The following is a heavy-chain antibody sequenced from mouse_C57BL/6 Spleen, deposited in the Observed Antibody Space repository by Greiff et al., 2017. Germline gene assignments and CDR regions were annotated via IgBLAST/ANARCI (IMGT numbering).Heavy chain of an antibody. CDR1: GYTFTSYG. D-gene: IGHD4-1*01. CDR2: IYPRSGNT. CDR3: ARRELDY. J-gene: IGHJ2*01. Sequence: VKLLESGAELARPGASVKLSCKASGYTFTSYGISWVKQRTGQGLEWIGEIYPRSGNTYYNEKFKGKATLTADKSSSTAYMELRSLTSEDSAVYFCARRELDYWGQGTTLTVSS. V-gene: IGHV1-81*01.